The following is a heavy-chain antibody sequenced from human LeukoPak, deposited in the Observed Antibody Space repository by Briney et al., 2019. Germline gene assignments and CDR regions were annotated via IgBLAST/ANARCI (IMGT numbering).Heavy chain of an antibody. V-gene: IGHV4-39*01. CDR1: GGSISSSSYY. J-gene: IGHJ4*02. CDR2: IYYSGST. Sequence: SETLSLTCTVSGGSISSSSYYWGWIRQPPGKGLEWIGSIYYSGSTYYNPSLKSRVTISVDTSKNQLSLKLSSVTAADTAVYYCASTYYYGSGSLNDFDYWGQGTLVTVSS. D-gene: IGHD3-10*01. CDR3: ASTYYYGSGSLNDFDY.